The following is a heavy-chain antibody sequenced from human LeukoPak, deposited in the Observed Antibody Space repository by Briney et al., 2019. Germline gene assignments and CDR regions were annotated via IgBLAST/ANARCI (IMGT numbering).Heavy chain of an antibody. CDR1: GFTFDDYA. V-gene: IGHV3-9*01. Sequence: GGSLRLSCAASGFTFDDYAMHWVRQAPGKGLEWVSGISWNSGSIGYADSVKGRFTISRDNSKNSLYLQMNSLRTEDTALYYCAKVKAIAVAGSRYYYMDVWGKGTTVTVSS. CDR2: ISWNSGSI. D-gene: IGHD6-19*01. CDR3: AKVKAIAVAGSRYYYMDV. J-gene: IGHJ6*03.